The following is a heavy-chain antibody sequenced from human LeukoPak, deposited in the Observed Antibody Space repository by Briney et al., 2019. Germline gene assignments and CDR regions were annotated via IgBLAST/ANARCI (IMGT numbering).Heavy chain of an antibody. CDR1: GGSISSGGYS. CDR2: IYYSGST. Sequence: PSETLSLTCTVSGGSISSGGYSWSWIRQHPGKGLEWIGYIYYSGSTYYNPSLKSRVTISVDTSKNQFSLKLSSVTAADTAVYYCARDRPYYYDSSGDYYGMDVWGQGTTVTVSS. V-gene: IGHV4-31*03. D-gene: IGHD3-22*01. J-gene: IGHJ6*02. CDR3: ARDRPYYYDSSGDYYGMDV.